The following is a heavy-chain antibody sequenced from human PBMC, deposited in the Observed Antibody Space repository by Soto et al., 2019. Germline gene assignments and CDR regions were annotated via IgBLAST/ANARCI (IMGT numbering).Heavy chain of an antibody. CDR1: GGSISSYY. D-gene: IGHD1-26*01. V-gene: IGHV4-59*08. Sequence: PSETLSLTCTVSGGSISSYYWSWTRQPPGKGLEWIGYIYYGGSTNYNPSLKSRVTISVDTSKNQFSLKLSSVTAADTAVYYCARHDQWELLDFDYWGQGTLVTVSS. CDR2: IYYGGST. J-gene: IGHJ4*02. CDR3: ARHDQWELLDFDY.